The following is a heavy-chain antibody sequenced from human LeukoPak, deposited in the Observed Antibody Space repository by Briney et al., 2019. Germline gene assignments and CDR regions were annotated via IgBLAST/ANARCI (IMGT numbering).Heavy chain of an antibody. CDR1: GFTFSSYG. V-gene: IGHV3-30*02. D-gene: IGHD6-6*01. Sequence: GGSLRLSCAASGFTFSSYGMHWVGQAPGKGLGWVAFIRYDGSNKYYADSVKGRFTISRDNSKNTLYLQMNSLRAEDTAVYYCATGRYSSSRTLDYWGQGTLVTASS. CDR3: ATGRYSSSRTLDY. CDR2: IRYDGSNK. J-gene: IGHJ4*02.